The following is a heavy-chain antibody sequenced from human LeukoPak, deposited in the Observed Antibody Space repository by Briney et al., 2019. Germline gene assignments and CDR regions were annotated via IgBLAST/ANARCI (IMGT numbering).Heavy chain of an antibody. Sequence: GGSLRLSCAASGFTFSSYAIHWVRQAPGKGLEWVASIKQDGNEKYYVDSVKGRFTISRDNARNSLYLQMSSLRADDTAVYYCARDGAFRIYDYWGQGTLVTVSS. D-gene: IGHD3-3*02. V-gene: IGHV3-7*01. CDR1: GFTFSSYA. CDR2: IKQDGNEK. CDR3: ARDGAFRIYDY. J-gene: IGHJ4*02.